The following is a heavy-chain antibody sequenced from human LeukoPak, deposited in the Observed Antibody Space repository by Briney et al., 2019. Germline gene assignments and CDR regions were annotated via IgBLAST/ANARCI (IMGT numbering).Heavy chain of an antibody. J-gene: IGHJ4*02. V-gene: IGHV3-7*01. CDR1: GFTFSSYW. D-gene: IGHD6-19*01. CDR3: ALLAVASDFDY. Sequence: PGGSLRLSCAASGFTFSSYWMTWVRQAPGKGLEWVANIKQDGSEKYYVDSVKGRFTISRDNAKNSLYLQMNSLTAEDTAVYYCALLAVASDFDYWGQGALVTVSS. CDR2: IKQDGSEK.